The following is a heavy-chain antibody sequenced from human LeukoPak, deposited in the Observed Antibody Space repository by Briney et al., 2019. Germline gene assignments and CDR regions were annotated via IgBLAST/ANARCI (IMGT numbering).Heavy chain of an antibody. D-gene: IGHD3-10*01. CDR1: GYTFTSYG. CDR2: ISAYNGNT. J-gene: IGHJ4*02. V-gene: IGHV1-18*01. Sequence: ASVKVSCKASGYTFTSYGISWVRQAPGQGLEWMGWISAYNGNTNYAQKLQGRVTMTTDTSTSTAYMELRSLRSGDTAVYYCVVNYYGSGSYSPYGYWGQGTLVTVSS. CDR3: VVNYYGSGSYSPYGY.